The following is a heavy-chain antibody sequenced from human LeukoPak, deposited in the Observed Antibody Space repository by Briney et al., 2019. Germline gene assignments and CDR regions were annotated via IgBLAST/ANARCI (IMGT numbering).Heavy chain of an antibody. D-gene: IGHD2-2*01. CDR2: IYHSGHA. J-gene: IGHJ4*02. V-gene: IGHV4-30-2*01. Sequence: PSQTLSLTCTVSGGSISSGAYYWSWIRQPPGKGLEWLGYIYHSGHAYYTPSLKSRVTLSVDTSENQFSLNLYSVTVADTAVYYCAREVTGVPAATGVDSWGQGTLVTVSS. CDR3: AREVTGVPAATGVDS. CDR1: GGSISSGAYY.